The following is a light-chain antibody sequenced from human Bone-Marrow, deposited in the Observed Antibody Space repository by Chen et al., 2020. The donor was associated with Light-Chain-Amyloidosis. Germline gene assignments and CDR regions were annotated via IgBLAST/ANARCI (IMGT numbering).Light chain of an antibody. CDR1: RRVTSSTDNKNY. Sequence: EIVMTQSPDSLAVSLGAVATIICKSSRRVTSSTDNKNYLAWYQQKPGQPPRLLFSWASTRESGVPDRFSASGSGTDFTLTISRLQAEDVALYFCQQYYGAPFTFGQGTRLETK. CDR2: WAS. J-gene: IGKJ5*01. CDR3: QQYYGAPFT. V-gene: IGKV4-1*01.